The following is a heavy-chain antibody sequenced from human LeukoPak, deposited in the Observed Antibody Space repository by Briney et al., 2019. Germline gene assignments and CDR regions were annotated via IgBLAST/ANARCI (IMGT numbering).Heavy chain of an antibody. V-gene: IGHV3-30*03. Sequence: GGSLRLSCAASGFTFSSYGMHWVRQAPGKGLEWVAVISYDGSNKYYADSVKGRFTISRDNSKNTLYLQMNSLRAEDTAVYYCARVIVVVPGASDHFDCWGQGTLVTVSS. CDR1: GFTFSSYG. CDR3: ARVIVVVPGASDHFDC. J-gene: IGHJ4*02. D-gene: IGHD2-2*01. CDR2: ISYDGSNK.